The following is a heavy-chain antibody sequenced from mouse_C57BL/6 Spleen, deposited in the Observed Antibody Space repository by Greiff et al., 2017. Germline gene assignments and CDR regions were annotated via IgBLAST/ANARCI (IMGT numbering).Heavy chain of an antibody. J-gene: IGHJ3*01. CDR3: ARRNFYGNYGFAY. CDR1: GYTFTDYY. V-gene: IGHV1-26*01. CDR2: INPNNGGT. D-gene: IGHD2-1*01. Sequence: VQLQQSGPELVKPGASVKISCKASGYTFTDYYMNWVKQSHGKSLEWIGDINPNNGGTSYNQKFKGKATLTVEKSSSTAYMELRSLTSEDSAVYYCARRNFYGNYGFAYWGQGTLVTVSA.